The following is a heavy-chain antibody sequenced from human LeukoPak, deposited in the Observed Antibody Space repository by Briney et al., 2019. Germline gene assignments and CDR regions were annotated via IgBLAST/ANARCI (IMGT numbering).Heavy chain of an antibody. V-gene: IGHV4-30-2*01. Sequence: PSQTLSLTCAVSGGSISSGGYSWGWVRQPPGKGLEWVGYIYHSGSTYYNPSLKSRVTISVDRSKNQFSLKLSSVTAADTAVYYCARESASWGNNWFDPWGQGTLVTVSS. D-gene: IGHD7-27*01. J-gene: IGHJ5*02. CDR3: ARESASWGNNWFDP. CDR2: IYHSGST. CDR1: GGSISSGGYS.